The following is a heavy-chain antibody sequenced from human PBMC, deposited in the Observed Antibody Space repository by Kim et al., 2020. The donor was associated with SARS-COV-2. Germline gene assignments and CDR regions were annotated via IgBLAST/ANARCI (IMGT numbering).Heavy chain of an antibody. Sequence: PSLKSRVTISVDTSKNQFSLKLSSVTAADTAVYYCARLVVRKDYYYGMDVWGQGTTVTVSS. D-gene: IGHD2-2*01. V-gene: IGHV4-59*01. J-gene: IGHJ6*02. CDR3: ARLVVRKDYYYGMDV.